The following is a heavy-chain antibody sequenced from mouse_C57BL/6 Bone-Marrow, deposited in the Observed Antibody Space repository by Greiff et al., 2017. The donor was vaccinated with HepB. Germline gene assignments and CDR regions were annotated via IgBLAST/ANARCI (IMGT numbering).Heavy chain of an antibody. Sequence: VKLMESGAELARPGASVKLSCKASGYTFTSYGISWVKQRTGQGLEWIGEIYPRSGNTYYNEKFKGKATLTADKSSSTAYMELRSLTSEDSAVYFCAPLLLRYPAWFAYWGQGTLVTVSA. J-gene: IGHJ3*01. D-gene: IGHD1-1*01. V-gene: IGHV1-81*01. CDR3: APLLLRYPAWFAY. CDR2: IYPRSGNT. CDR1: GYTFTSYG.